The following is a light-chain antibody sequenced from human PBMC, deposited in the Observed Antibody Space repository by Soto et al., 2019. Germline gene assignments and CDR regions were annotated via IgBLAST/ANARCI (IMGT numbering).Light chain of an antibody. CDR3: MQALQTPRT. CDR2: LAS. V-gene: IGKV2-28*01. CDR1: QSPQHNNGNTL. J-gene: IGKJ1*01. Sequence: EIVMTQSPLSLTVTPGEPASISCKSSQSPQHNNGNTLLDWYMQKPGQSPQLLIYLASRRATGAPYRVSGIGSGTEFTLRISTVEADDAAIYYCMQALQTPRTFGKGTKLEI.